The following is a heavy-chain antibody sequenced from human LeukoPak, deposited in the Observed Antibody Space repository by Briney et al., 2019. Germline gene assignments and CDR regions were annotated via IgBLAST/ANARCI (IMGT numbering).Heavy chain of an antibody. V-gene: IGHV3-23*01. CDR2: ISGSGGST. CDR1: GFTFSSYA. Sequence: GGSLRLSCAASGFTFSSYAMSWVRQAPGKGLEWVSGISGSGGSTYYADSVKGRFTISRDNSNNTLYLQMNTLRAEDTAVYFCAKGRAIFDVWGQGTMVTVSS. J-gene: IGHJ3*01. CDR3: AKGRAIFDV.